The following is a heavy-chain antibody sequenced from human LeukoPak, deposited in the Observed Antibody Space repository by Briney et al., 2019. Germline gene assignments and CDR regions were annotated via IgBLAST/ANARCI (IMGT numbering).Heavy chain of an antibody. D-gene: IGHD6-19*01. CDR3: ARAGKYSSGGFDY. CDR2: IYHSGST. V-gene: IGHV4-4*02. Sequence: PSGTLSLTCAVSGGSISSSNWWSWVRQPPGKGLEWIGEIYHSGSTNYNPSLKSRVTISVDKSKNQFSLKLSSVTAADTAVYYCARAGKYSSGGFDYWGQGTLVTVSS. CDR1: GGSISSSNW. J-gene: IGHJ4*02.